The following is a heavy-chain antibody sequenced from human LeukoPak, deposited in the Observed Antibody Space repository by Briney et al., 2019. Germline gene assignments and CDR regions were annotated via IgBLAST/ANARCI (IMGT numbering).Heavy chain of an antibody. CDR3: ASSRARIRGYCSGGSCYSNYYYGMDV. D-gene: IGHD2-15*01. J-gene: IGHJ6*02. V-gene: IGHV3-23*01. CDR1: GFTFSSYA. Sequence: RGSLRLSCAASGFTFSSYAMSWVRQAPGKGLEWVSAISGSGGSTYYADSVKGRFTISRDNSKNTLYLQMNSLRAEDTAVYYCASSRARIRGYCSGGSCYSNYYYGMDVWGQGTTVTVSS. CDR2: ISGSGGST.